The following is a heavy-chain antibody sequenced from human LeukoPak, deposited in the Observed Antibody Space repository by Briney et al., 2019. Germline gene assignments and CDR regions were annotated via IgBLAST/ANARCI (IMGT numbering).Heavy chain of an antibody. D-gene: IGHD5-12*01. Sequence: PGGSLRLSCAASGFTFRGYVMSWVRQAPGKGLEWVAVISYDGSNKYYADSVKGRFTISRDNSKNTLYLQMNSLRAEDTAVYYCAKVWSGYDLGGLDYWGQGTLVTVSS. J-gene: IGHJ4*02. CDR2: ISYDGSNK. V-gene: IGHV3-30*18. CDR3: AKVWSGYDLGGLDY. CDR1: GFTFRGYV.